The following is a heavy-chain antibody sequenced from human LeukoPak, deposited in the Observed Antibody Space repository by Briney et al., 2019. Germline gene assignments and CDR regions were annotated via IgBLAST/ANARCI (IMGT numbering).Heavy chain of an antibody. CDR3: ARASSHDYGDYRAAFDI. V-gene: IGHV4-31*03. Sequence: SETLSLTCTVSGGFISSGGYYWSWIRQHPGKGLEWIGYIYYSGSTYYNPSLKSRVTISVDTSKNQFSLKLSSVTAADTAVYYCARASSHDYGDYRAAFDIWGQGTMVTVSS. J-gene: IGHJ3*02. CDR2: IYYSGST. CDR1: GGFISSGGYY. D-gene: IGHD4-17*01.